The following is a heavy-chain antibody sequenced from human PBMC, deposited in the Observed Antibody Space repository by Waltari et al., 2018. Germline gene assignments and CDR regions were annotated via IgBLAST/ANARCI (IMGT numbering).Heavy chain of an antibody. Sequence: QVQLQESGPGLVKPSQTLSLTCTVPGGSISSGSSYWHWIRQPAGNGLEWIGRIYTSGSTNYNPSLKSRVTISVDTSKNQFSLKLSSVTAADTAVYYCARDYRRQWLAPPDWGQGTLVTVSS. J-gene: IGHJ4*02. D-gene: IGHD6-19*01. CDR1: GGSISSGSSY. CDR2: IYTSGST. V-gene: IGHV4-61*02. CDR3: ARDYRRQWLAPPD.